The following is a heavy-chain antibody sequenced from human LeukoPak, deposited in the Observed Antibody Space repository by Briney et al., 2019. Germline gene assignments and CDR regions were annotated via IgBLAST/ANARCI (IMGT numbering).Heavy chain of an antibody. CDR1: GGSISSYY. CDR2: ICTSGST. CDR3: ARVRGSDAFDI. Sequence: AETLSLTCTVSGGSISSYYRSWVRQPPGKGLEWIGRICTSGSTNYNPSLKSRVTMSVDTSKNQFSLKLSSVTAADTAVYYCARVRGSDAFDIWGQGTMVTVSS. J-gene: IGHJ3*02. V-gene: IGHV4-4*07. D-gene: IGHD3-16*01.